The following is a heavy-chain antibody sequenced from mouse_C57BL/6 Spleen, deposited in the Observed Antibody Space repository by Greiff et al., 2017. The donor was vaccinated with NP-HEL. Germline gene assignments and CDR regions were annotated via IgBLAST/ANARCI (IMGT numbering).Heavy chain of an antibody. CDR1: GYTFTSYW. Sequence: QVQLQQPGAELVKPGASVKMSCKASGYTFTSYWITWVKQRPGQGLEWIGDIYPGSGSTNYNEKFKSKATLTVDTSSSTAYMQLSSLTSEDSAVYYCARVDGYPWYFVVWGTGTTVTVSS. V-gene: IGHV1-55*01. J-gene: IGHJ1*03. CDR2: IYPGSGST. CDR3: ARVDGYPWYFVV. D-gene: IGHD2-3*01.